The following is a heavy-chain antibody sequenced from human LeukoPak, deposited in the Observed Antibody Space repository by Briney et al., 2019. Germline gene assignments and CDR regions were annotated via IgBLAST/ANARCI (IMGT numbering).Heavy chain of an antibody. J-gene: IGHJ5*02. CDR3: ASVLSGIAVAGSFDP. CDR2: IIPILGIA. D-gene: IGHD6-19*01. CDR1: GGTFSSYA. Sequence: SVKVSCKASGGTFSSYAISWVRQAPGQGLEWIGRIIPILGIANYAQKFQGRVTITADKSTSTAYMELSSLRSEDTAVYYCASVLSGIAVAGSFDPWGQGTLVTVSS. V-gene: IGHV1-69*04.